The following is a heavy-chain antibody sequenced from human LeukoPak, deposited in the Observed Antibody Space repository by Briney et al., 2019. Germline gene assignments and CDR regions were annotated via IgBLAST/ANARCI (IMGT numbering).Heavy chain of an antibody. V-gene: IGHV4-59*01. CDR2: IYYIGST. J-gene: IGHJ3*02. CDR1: GDSISSYY. CDR3: ARDYAFDI. Sequence: SETLSLTCTVSGDSISSYYWSWIRPPPGKGLEWIGYIYYIGSTNCNPSLKSRVTISVDTSKNQFSLKLSSVTAADTAVYYCARDYAFDIWGQGTMVTVSS.